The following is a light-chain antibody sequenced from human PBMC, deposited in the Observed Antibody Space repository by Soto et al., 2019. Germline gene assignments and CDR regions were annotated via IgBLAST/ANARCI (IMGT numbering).Light chain of an antibody. Sequence: FQLTQPPASLSPSVGDRVTITCRASQSISSYLNWYQQKPGKAPNLLIYAASSLQSGVPSRFSGSGSGTHFTLTISSLQPEDFATYYCQQANAFPLTFGQGTRLEIK. CDR2: AAS. V-gene: IGKV1-39*01. CDR1: QSISSY. CDR3: QQANAFPLT. J-gene: IGKJ5*01.